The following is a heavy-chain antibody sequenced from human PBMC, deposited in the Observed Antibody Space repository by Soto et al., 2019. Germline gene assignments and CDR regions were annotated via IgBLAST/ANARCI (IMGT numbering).Heavy chain of an antibody. CDR1: GYTFTCYG. Sequence: QVQLVQSGAEVKKPGASVKVSCKASGYTFTCYGISWVRQAPGQGLEWMGWISAYNGNTKYAQKLHGRGTMTTDTSTITPYMELRSLRPADTAVYYRAREPTYFDYWGQGTLVYVSS. CDR3: AREPTYFDY. V-gene: IGHV1-18*01. J-gene: IGHJ4*02. CDR2: ISAYNGNT.